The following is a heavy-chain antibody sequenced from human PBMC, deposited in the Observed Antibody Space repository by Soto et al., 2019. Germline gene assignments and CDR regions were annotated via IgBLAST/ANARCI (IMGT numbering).Heavy chain of an antibody. J-gene: IGHJ3*02. V-gene: IGHV1-18*01. CDR1: GFTFTSSA. D-gene: IGHD5-18*01. CDR3: ARLEHTAMVKGAFDI. Sequence: ASVKVSCKASGFTFTSSAVQWVRQARGQRLEWIGWISAYNGNTNYAQKLQGRVTLTTDTSTSTAFMELRSLRSDDTAVYYCARLEHTAMVKGAFDIWGQGTMVT. CDR2: ISAYNGNT.